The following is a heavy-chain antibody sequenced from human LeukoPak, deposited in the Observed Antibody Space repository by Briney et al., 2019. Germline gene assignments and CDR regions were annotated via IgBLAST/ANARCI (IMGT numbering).Heavy chain of an antibody. V-gene: IGHV3-15*01. D-gene: IGHD3-10*01. CDR3: TTVEYGSGSYYFDY. J-gene: IGHJ4*02. CDR1: GFTFSNAW. CDR2: IKSKSDGSTT. Sequence: PGGSLRLSCAASGFTFSNAWMSWVRQAPGKGLEWVGRIKSKSDGSTTDYAAPVKGRFTISRDDSKNTLYLQMNSLKTEDTAVYYCTTVEYGSGSYYFDYWGQGTLVTVSS.